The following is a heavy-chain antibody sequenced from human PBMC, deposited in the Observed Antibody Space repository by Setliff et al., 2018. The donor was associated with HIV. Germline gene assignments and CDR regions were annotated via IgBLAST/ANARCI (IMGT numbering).Heavy chain of an antibody. Sequence: PSETLSLTCTVSGGPISNSNYYWGWIRQPPGKGLEWVGSIYYIGTTYYNPSLKSRVTISIDTSKNDFSLKLTSVTAADTAMYYCARLASTRDWYFDLWGRGTLVTAPQ. CDR3: ARLASTRDWYFDL. CDR1: GGPISNSNYY. V-gene: IGHV4-39*02. CDR2: IYYIGTT. J-gene: IGHJ2*01.